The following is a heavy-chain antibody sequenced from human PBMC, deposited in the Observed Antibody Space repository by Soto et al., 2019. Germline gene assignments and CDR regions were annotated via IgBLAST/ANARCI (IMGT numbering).Heavy chain of an antibody. V-gene: IGHV4-34*01. CDR3: ARVERGTATTVVDAFDI. D-gene: IGHD1-1*01. CDR1: GGSVNSGNYY. J-gene: IGHJ3*02. Sequence: QVQLQQWGAGLLKPSETLSLTCAVLGGSVNSGNYYWSWIRQPPGKGLEWIGEMSHSGGTHFNPSLTSRVTISVDTSKNQFSLKMSSVTAADTALYYCARVERGTATTVVDAFDIWGPGTMVTVSS. CDR2: MSHSGGT.